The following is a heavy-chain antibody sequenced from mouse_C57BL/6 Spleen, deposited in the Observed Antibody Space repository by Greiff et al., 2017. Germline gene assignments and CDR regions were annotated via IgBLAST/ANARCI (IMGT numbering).Heavy chain of an antibody. CDR2: IYPGSGNT. Sequence: QVHVKQSGPELVKPGASVKISCKASGYSFTSYYIHWVKQRPGQGLEWIGWIYPGSGNTKYNEKFKGKATLTADTSSSTAYMQLSSLTSEDSAVYYCAIGTTVDYAMDYWGRGTSVTVSS. V-gene: IGHV1-66*01. CDR1: GYSFTSYY. D-gene: IGHD1-1*01. CDR3: AIGTTVDYAMDY. J-gene: IGHJ4*01.